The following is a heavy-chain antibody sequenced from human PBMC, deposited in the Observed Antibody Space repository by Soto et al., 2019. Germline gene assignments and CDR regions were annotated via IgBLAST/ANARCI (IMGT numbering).Heavy chain of an antibody. D-gene: IGHD3-10*01. CDR3: ARGGEPLGYYGLDV. J-gene: IGHJ6*02. CDR2: MYYTGVT. CDR1: GPSVRIGKQF. Sequence: SDTLALTYSFPGPSVRIGKQFWHSFRQPPGGRLEWLGYMYYTGVTNYNPYLKSRVSMSVDTSKNQFSLELSSLTAADTAVYYCARGGEPLGYYGLDVWGQGTTVTVSS. V-gene: IGHV4-61*01.